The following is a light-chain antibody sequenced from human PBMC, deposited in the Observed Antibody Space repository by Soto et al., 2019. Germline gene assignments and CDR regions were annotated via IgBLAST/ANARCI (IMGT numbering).Light chain of an antibody. CDR1: QDISSW. CDR2: AAS. CDR3: QQTSSFPLT. Sequence: DLQMTQSPSSVSASVGDRVTITCRARQDISSWLAWYQQKPGKAPKLLIYAASSLQSGVPSRFSGSASGTDFTLTINTLQPEDFATYYCQQTSSFPLTFGGGTKVEIK. V-gene: IGKV1-12*01. J-gene: IGKJ4*01.